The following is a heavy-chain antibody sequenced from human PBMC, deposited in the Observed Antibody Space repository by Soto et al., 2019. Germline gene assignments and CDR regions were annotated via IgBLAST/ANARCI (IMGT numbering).Heavy chain of an antibody. V-gene: IGHV4-61*01. J-gene: IGHJ5*01. Sequence: SETLSLTCTVSGGSVISGSYYWSWIRQPPGKGLEWIGYIYYSGSTKYNPSLKSRVTISVDTSKNQFSLKLSSVTAADTAVYYCARADCIIIRCCAFPSCSDSRGQGPLVTVS. D-gene: IGHD2-2*01. CDR1: GGSVISGSYY. CDR3: ARADCIIIRCCAFPSCSDS. CDR2: IYYSGST.